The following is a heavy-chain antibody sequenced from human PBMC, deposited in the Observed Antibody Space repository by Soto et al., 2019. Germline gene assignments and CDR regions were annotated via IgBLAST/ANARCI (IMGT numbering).Heavy chain of an antibody. D-gene: IGHD5-12*01. CDR1: GGSISSGDYY. CDR3: ARDGCGYVRPGDQSGLDV. Sequence: QVQLQESGPGLVKPSQTLSLTCTVSGGSISSGDYYWSWIRQPPGKGLEWIGYIYYSGSTYYHPTLQSRVSRSVDACKNQFSLKLRSVTAADTAVYYCARDGCGYVRPGDQSGLDVWGQGTKVTASS. V-gene: IGHV4-30-4*01. J-gene: IGHJ6*02. CDR2: IYYSGST.